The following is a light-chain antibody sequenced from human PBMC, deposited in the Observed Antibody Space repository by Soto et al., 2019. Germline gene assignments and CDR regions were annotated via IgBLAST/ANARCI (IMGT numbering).Light chain of an antibody. CDR3: QQYNNWPRT. CDR1: QSVSSY. V-gene: IGKV3-11*01. CDR2: DAS. Sequence: EIALTQSASTLYFAPGETATLSRRASQSVSSYLAWYQQKPGQAPRLLIYDASNRATGIPARFSGSGSGTEFTLTINSLQSEDFAVYYCQQYNNWPRTFGQGTKVDIK. J-gene: IGKJ1*01.